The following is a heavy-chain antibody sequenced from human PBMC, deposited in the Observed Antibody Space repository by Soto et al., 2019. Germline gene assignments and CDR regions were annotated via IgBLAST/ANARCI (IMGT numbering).Heavy chain of an antibody. CDR1: GYPFTNYD. J-gene: IGHJ4*02. V-gene: IGHV1-8*01. CDR3: VRGHNYHDSSCYYGD. Sequence: ASEKVSCKASGYPFTNYDINWVRQATGQGLEWMGWMNPNSGNTGYARSFQGRVTMTRSNSVSTAYMELTSLRSDDTAVYYCVRGHNYHDSSCYYGDCGQGTLVTVSS. CDR2: MNPNSGNT. D-gene: IGHD3-22*01.